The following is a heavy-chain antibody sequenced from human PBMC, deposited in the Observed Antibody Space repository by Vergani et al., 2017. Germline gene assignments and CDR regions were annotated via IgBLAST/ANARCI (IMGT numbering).Heavy chain of an antibody. CDR3: ARDCSADYSEGPDYYYYYGMDV. D-gene: IGHD4-11*01. V-gene: IGHV1-69*01. CDR1: GGTVSSYA. Sequence: QVQLVQSGAEVKKPGSSVKVSCKASGGTVSSYAISWVRQAPGQGLEWMGGIIPILGTANYAQKFQGRVTITADESTSTAYMELSSLRSEDTAVYYCARDCSADYSEGPDYYYYYGMDVWGQGTTVTVSS. CDR2: IIPILGTA. J-gene: IGHJ6*02.